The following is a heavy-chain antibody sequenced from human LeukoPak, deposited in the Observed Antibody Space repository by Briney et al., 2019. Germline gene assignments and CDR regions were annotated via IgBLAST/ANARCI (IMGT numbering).Heavy chain of an antibody. J-gene: IGHJ5*02. CDR1: GYTFIGYC. CDR3: ARDLGSIMGVTEPA. V-gene: IGHV1-2*02. D-gene: IGHD1-26*01. CDR2: INPNSGGT. Sequence: SVKVSRKASGYTFIGYCMHSVRQAPGRGLERMGWINPNSGGTNYAQKFQGRVTMTRDTSITTAYMELSRLRSDGTAVYYCARDLGSIMGVTEPAWGQGTLVSVSS.